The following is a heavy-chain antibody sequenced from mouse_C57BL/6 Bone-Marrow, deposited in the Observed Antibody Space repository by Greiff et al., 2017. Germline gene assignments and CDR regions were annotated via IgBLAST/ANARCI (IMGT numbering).Heavy chain of an antibody. V-gene: IGHV1-39*01. Sequence: EVQLQQPGPELVKPGASVKLSCKASGYSFTDYCMNWVKQSHGKSLEWIGVIDPNYGTTSYNQKFKGKATLTVDQSSSTAYMQRNSLTSEDSAVYYCARGYDYDYTMDYWGQGTSVTVSS. D-gene: IGHD2-4*01. CDR1: GYSFTDYC. J-gene: IGHJ4*01. CDR2: IDPNYGTT. CDR3: ARGYDYDYTMDY.